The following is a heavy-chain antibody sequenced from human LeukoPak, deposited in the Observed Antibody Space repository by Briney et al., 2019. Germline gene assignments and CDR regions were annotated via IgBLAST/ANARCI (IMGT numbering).Heavy chain of an antibody. D-gene: IGHD6-13*01. CDR1: GFTFSDHY. Sequence: PGGSLRLSCAASGFTFSDHYMDWVRQAPGKGLEWVGRTRNKANSYTTEYAASVKGRFTISRDDSKNSLDLQMNSLKTEDTAVYYCSSSSWWGQGTLVTVSS. CDR2: TRNKANSYTT. J-gene: IGHJ4*02. CDR3: SSSSW. V-gene: IGHV3-72*01.